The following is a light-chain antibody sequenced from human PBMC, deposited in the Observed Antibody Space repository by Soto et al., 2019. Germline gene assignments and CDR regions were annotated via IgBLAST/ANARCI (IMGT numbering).Light chain of an antibody. J-gene: IGKJ2*01. CDR3: QQYGGSPPIT. CDR2: GAS. Sequence: EIVLTQSPGTLSLSPGERATLSCRASQSLSSTHLAWYQQKPGQAPRLLIHGASNRATGITDRFSGSGSGTDFSLTTSRLEPEDFAVYYCQQYGGSPPITFGQGTKLEIK. CDR1: QSLSSTH. V-gene: IGKV3-20*01.